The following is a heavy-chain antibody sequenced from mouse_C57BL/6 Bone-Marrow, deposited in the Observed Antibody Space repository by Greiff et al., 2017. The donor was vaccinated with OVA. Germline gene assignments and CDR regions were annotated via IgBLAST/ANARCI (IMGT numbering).Heavy chain of an antibody. Sequence: EVQLVESGAELVRPGASVKLSCTASGFNITDDYMHWVKQRPEQGLEWIGWIDPENGDTEYASKFQGKATITADTSSNTAYLQLSSLTSEDTAVYYCTFYGSSYPWFAYWGQGTLVTVSA. J-gene: IGHJ3*01. CDR1: GFNITDDY. D-gene: IGHD1-1*01. CDR3: TFYGSSYPWFAY. V-gene: IGHV14-4*01. CDR2: IDPENGDT.